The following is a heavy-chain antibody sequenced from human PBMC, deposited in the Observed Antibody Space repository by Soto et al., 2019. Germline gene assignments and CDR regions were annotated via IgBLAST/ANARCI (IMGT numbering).Heavy chain of an antibody. J-gene: IGHJ4*01. V-gene: IGHV3-15*07. CDR3: TTDSYSSIIIVRFDY. CDR2: IKSKTDGGTP. CDR1: GVSFSNAW. Sequence: GGSVRLSCAASGVSFSNAWINWVRQAPGKGLEWVGRIKSKTDGGTPDYAAPVKGRFAISRDDSKNMVYLQMNSLKTEDTGIYYCTTDSYSSIIIVRFDYWGHGTLVTVSS. D-gene: IGHD1-26*01.